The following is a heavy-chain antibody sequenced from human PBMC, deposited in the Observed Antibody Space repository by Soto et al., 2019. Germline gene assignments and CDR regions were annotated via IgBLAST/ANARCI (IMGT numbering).Heavy chain of an antibody. CDR2: LIPIFATA. CDR3: ARVYAATFFYYFDY. CDR1: GYTFTSYY. V-gene: IGHV1-69*13. J-gene: IGHJ4*02. Sequence: ASVKVSCKASGYTFTSYYMHWVRQAPGQGLEWMGGLIPIFATANYAQKFQGRVTITADESTNTAYMELRSLRSEDTALYYCARVYAATFFYYFDYWGQGTLVTVSS. D-gene: IGHD1-26*01.